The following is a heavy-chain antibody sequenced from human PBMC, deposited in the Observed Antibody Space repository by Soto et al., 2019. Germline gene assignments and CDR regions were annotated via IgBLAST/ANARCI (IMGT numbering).Heavy chain of an antibody. Sequence: SETLSLTCTVSGGSISSFGYYWGWIRQSPGKGLEWIGSIDYSGTTYHNLSLKSRVTMSLDTSKNQFSLELTSVTAADTAVYYCARGHDFWSGYYEHYFDYWGQGTQVTVSS. D-gene: IGHD3-3*01. CDR2: IDYSGTT. V-gene: IGHV4-39*07. CDR1: GGSISSFGYY. J-gene: IGHJ4*02. CDR3: ARGHDFWSGYYEHYFDY.